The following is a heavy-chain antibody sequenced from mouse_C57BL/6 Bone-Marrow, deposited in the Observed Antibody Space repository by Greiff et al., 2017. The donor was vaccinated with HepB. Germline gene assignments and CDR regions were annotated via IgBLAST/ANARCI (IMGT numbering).Heavy chain of an antibody. CDR2: IDPETGGT. CDR1: GYTFTDYE. J-gene: IGHJ3*01. V-gene: IGHV1-15*01. Sequence: VQLQQSGAELVRPGASVTLSCKASGYTFTDYEMHWVKQTPVHGLEWIGAIDPETGGTAYNQKFKGKAILTADKSSSTAYMELRSLTSEDSAVYYCTRGGYYDYDVAWFAYWGQGTLVTVSA. D-gene: IGHD2-4*01. CDR3: TRGGYYDYDVAWFAY.